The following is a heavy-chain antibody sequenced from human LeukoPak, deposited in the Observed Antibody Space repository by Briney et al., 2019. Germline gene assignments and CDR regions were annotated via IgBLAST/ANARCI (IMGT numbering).Heavy chain of an antibody. J-gene: IGHJ5*02. CDR3: AGTGYCSSTSCYSWFDP. Sequence: GASLKISCKGSGYSFITYWINWVRQMPGKGLEWMGRIDPSDSYTNYSPSFQGHVTISADKSISTAYLQWSSLKASDTAMYYCAGTGYCSSTSCYSWFDPWGQGTLVTVSS. D-gene: IGHD2-2*01. V-gene: IGHV5-10-1*01. CDR1: GYSFITYW. CDR2: IDPSDSYT.